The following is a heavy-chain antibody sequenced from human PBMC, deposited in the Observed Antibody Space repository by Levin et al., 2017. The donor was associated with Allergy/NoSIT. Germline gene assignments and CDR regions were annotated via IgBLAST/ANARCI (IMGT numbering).Heavy chain of an antibody. V-gene: IGHV3-9*01. D-gene: IGHD3-10*01. CDR2: ISWNSGDI. CDR3: AKAFGSGSFYHLDF. J-gene: IGHJ4*02. CDR1: GFTFADYA. Sequence: GGSLRLSCAASGFTFADYAMYWVRQVPGRGLEWVSGISWNSGDIGYADSVRGRFTISRDNAKNSLYLQMNSLRTEDSAVYYCAKAFGSGSFYHLDFLGQGTLVTVSS.